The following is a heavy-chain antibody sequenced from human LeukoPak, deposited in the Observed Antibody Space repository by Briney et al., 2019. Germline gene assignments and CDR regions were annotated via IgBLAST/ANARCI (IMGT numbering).Heavy chain of an antibody. CDR2: INHSGST. CDR1: GGSFSGYY. D-gene: IGHD2-2*02. V-gene: IGHV4-34*01. J-gene: IGHJ4*02. CDR3: ARGDRNIVVVPAAITATIAARQSFDY. Sequence: SETLSFTCAVYGGSFSGYYWSWIRQPPGKGLEWIGEINHSGSTNYNPSLKSRVTISVDTSKNQFSLKLSSVTAADTAVYYCARGDRNIVVVPAAITATIAARQSFDYWGQGTLVTVSS.